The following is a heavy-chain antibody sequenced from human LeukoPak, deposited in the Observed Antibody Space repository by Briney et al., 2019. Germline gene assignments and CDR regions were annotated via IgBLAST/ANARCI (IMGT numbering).Heavy chain of an antibody. D-gene: IGHD2-15*01. V-gene: IGHV3-23*01. CDR2: IIYIGGNT. CDR1: GFTFTNYA. CDR3: VKVGGADYCSGGSCYPYDAFDI. J-gene: IGHJ3*02. Sequence: LILPCSASGFTFTNYAMRWVRRPPGKGLEWVSAIIYIGGNTYYTDSVKGRFTISRDNSKSTLYLQMDSLRAEDTAVYYCVKVGGADYCSGGSCYPYDAFDIWGQGTMVTVSS.